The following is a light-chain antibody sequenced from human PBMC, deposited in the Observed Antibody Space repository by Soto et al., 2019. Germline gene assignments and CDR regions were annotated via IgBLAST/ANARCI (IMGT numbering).Light chain of an antibody. J-gene: IGLJ2*01. V-gene: IGLV2-14*03. CDR2: EIN. Sequence: QSALTQPASVSGSPGQWITISCTGTSSDIGTYNFVSWYQQHPGKAPKLLIHEINNRPSGVSIRFSGSKSGNTASLTISGLQAEDEADYYCSSDTTTRTLIFGGGTKLTVL. CDR1: SSDIGTYNF. CDR3: SSDTTTRTLI.